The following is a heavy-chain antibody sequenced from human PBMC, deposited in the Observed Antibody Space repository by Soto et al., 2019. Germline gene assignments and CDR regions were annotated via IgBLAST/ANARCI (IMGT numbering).Heavy chain of an antibody. CDR2: ISGSGGST. Sequence: EVQLLESGGGLVQPGGSLRLSCAASGFTFSSYAMSWVRQAPGKGLEWVSAISGSGGSTYYADSVKGRFTISRDNSKNTLYLQMNSRISEDTAVYYCAKDLTPRGATYYYYGMDVWGQGTTVTVSS. CDR3: AKDLTPRGATYYYYGMDV. D-gene: IGHD1-26*01. CDR1: GFTFSSYA. V-gene: IGHV3-23*01. J-gene: IGHJ6*02.